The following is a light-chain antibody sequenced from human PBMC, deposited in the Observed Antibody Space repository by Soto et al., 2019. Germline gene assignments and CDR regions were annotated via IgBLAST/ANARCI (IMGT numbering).Light chain of an antibody. Sequence: EIVMTQSLATLSVSTGETATRSCRASQSVSSNVAWYQQKPGQAPSLLIYGASNRATGIPDRFSGSGSGTEFTLTISSLQSEDFAVYYCQQYNNWPQTFGQGSNAAIK. V-gene: IGKV3D-15*01. J-gene: IGKJ1*01. CDR1: QSVSSN. CDR3: QQYNNWPQT. CDR2: GAS.